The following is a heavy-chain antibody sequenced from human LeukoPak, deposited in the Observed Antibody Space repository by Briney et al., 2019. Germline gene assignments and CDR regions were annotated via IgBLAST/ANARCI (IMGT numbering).Heavy chain of an antibody. CDR3: ARVGGYSYGYVDY. CDR1: GFTFSSYS. CDR2: ISSSSSYI. V-gene: IGHV3-21*01. Sequence: GGSLRLSCAASGFTFSSYSMNWVRQAPGKGLEWVSSISSSSSYIYYADSVKGRFTISRDNAKNTLYLQMNSLRAEDTAVYYCARVGGYSYGYVDYWGQGTLVTVSS. J-gene: IGHJ4*02. D-gene: IGHD5-18*01.